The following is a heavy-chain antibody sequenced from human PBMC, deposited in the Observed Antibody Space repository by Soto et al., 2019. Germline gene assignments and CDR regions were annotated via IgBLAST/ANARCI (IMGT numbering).Heavy chain of an antibody. CDR1: GFTFSSYG. Sequence: GGSLRLSCAASGFTFSSYGMHWVRQAPGKGLEWVAVISYDGSNKYYADSVKGRFTISRDNSKNTLYLQMNSLRAEDTAVYYCAKDRDDYVWGSYRPDDYWGQGTLVTVSS. J-gene: IGHJ4*02. CDR3: AKDRDDYVWGSYRPDDY. D-gene: IGHD3-16*01. CDR2: ISYDGSNK. V-gene: IGHV3-30*18.